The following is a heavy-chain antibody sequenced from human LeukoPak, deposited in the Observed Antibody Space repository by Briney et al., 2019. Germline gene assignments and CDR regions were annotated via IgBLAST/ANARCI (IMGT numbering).Heavy chain of an antibody. J-gene: IGHJ3*02. CDR1: DDSFSSHY. D-gene: IGHD4-17*01. CDR2: ISYIGST. CDR3: ARDLVTVTKGFDI. Sequence: SGTLSLTCAVSDDSFSSHYWTWIRQPPGKGLEWIGYISYIGSTNYNPSLKSRVTISIDTSKNQFSLKLSSVTAADTAVYYCARDLVTVTKGFDIWGQGIMVSVSS. V-gene: IGHV4-59*11.